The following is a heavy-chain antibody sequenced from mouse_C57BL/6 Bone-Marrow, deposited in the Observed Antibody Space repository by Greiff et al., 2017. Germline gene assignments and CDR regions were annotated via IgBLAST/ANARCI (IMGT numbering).Heavy chain of an antibody. V-gene: IGHV1-82*01. Sequence: QVQLQQSGPELVKPGASVKISCKASGYAFSSSWMNWVKQRPGKGLEWIGRIYPGDGDTNYNGKFTGKATLTADKSSSTAYMQLSSLTSEDSAVYFCATDSSGYEDYFDYWGQGTTLTVSS. CDR1: GYAFSSSW. J-gene: IGHJ2*01. D-gene: IGHD3-2*02. CDR3: ATDSSGYEDYFDY. CDR2: IYPGDGDT.